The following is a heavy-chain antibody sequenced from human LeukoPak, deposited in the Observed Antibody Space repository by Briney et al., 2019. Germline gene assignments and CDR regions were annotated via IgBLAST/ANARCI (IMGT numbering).Heavy chain of an antibody. CDR1: GFIVSNNY. CDR2: MYTGGNT. V-gene: IGHV3-53*05. J-gene: IGHJ4*02. Sequence: GGSLRLSCAVSGFIVSNNYMSWVRQAPGKGLEYVSVMYTGGNTHYADSVKGRFTISRDNSKNTLYLQMNSLRAEDTAVYYCAREGWYCSSTSCLFDYWGQGTLVTVSS. D-gene: IGHD2-2*01. CDR3: AREGWYCSSTSCLFDY.